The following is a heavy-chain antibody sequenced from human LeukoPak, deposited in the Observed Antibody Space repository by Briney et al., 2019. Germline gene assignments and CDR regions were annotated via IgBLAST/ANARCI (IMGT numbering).Heavy chain of an antibody. CDR1: GGSFSGYY. V-gene: IGHV4-34*01. J-gene: IGHJ6*02. CDR3: ARLPSYYYYGMDV. CDR2: INHSGST. Sequence: SETLSLTCAAYGGSFSGYYWSWIRQPPGKGLEWIGEINHSGSTNYNPSLKSRVTISVDTSKNQFSLKLSSVTAADTAVYYCARLPSYYYYGMDVWGQGTTVTVSS.